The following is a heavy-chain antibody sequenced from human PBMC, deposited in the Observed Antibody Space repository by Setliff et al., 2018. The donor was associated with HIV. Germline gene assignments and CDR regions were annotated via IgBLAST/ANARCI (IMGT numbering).Heavy chain of an antibody. CDR2: FSHSEST. J-gene: IGHJ4*02. Sequence: KASETLSLTCAVSGYFINNGYYWGWIRQPPGKGLEWIGSFSHSESTYYNPSLKSRVTILLDTSKNQFSLNLSSVTAADTAVYYCASLPYSSGWVDYWGQGTLVTVSS. V-gene: IGHV4-38-2*01. CDR3: ASLPYSSGWVDY. CDR1: GYFINNGYY. D-gene: IGHD6-19*01.